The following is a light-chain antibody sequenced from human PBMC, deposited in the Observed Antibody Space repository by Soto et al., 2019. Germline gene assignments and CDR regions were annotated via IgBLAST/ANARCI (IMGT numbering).Light chain of an antibody. CDR1: QSIGNY. CDR2: ATS. Sequence: DIQMTQSPSSLSASVGDRVTITCRASQSIGNYLIWYQQKPGKAPKFLIYATSFLQSGVPSRFSGSGSGTDFTLTISSLQPDDFATYYCQQNYSIPRTFGQGTHLEIK. CDR3: QQNYSIPRT. V-gene: IGKV1-39*01. J-gene: IGKJ5*01.